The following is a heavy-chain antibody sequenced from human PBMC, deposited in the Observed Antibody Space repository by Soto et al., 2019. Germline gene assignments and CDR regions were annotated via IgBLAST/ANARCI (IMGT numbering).Heavy chain of an antibody. J-gene: IGHJ4*02. CDR2: IYYSGTT. CDR1: GYSIISSNW. D-gene: IGHD1-26*01. Sequence: QVQLQESGPGLVNPSDTLSLTCAVSGYSIISSNWWVWIRQPPGKGLEWIGYIYYSGTTYYNPSLKSRVTLSVATSKNQFSLKLTSVTAVDTAVYSCERREIQGPIDYWGQGTLVTVSS. V-gene: IGHV4-28*01. CDR3: ERREIQGPIDY.